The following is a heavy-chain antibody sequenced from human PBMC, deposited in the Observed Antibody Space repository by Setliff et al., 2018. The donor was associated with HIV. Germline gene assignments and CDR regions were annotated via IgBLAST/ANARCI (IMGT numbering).Heavy chain of an antibody. V-gene: IGHV3-23*01. J-gene: IGHJ5*02. D-gene: IGHD3-16*01. CDR2: LYGDGRT. CDR1: GFTFDDYG. Sequence: GGSLRLSCAASGFTFDDYGMTWVRQAPGKGLEWVSALYGDGRTFYADSVQGRFTISRDDSNNILFLQMNSLLAEDTAVYYCAKGVKFLDPWGQGTLVTVSS. CDR3: AKGVKFLDP.